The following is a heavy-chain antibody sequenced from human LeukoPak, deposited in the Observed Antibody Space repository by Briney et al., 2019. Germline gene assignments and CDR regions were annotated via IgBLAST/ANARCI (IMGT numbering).Heavy chain of an antibody. J-gene: IGHJ4*02. V-gene: IGHV3-33*01. CDR2: IWYDGSNK. CDR1: GFTFSSYG. Sequence: PGGSLRLSCAASGFTFSSYGMHWVRQAPGKGLEWVAVIWYDGSNKYYADSVKGRFTISRDNSKNTLYLQMNSLRAEDTAVYYCARGSSGYCANGVCSESRRGSSGIDYWGQGTLVTVSS. CDR3: ARGSSGYCANGVCSESRRGSSGIDY. D-gene: IGHD2-8*01.